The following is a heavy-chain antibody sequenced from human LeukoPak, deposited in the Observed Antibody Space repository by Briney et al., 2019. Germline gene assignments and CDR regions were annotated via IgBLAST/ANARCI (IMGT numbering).Heavy chain of an antibody. D-gene: IGHD3-16*01. CDR1: GFSFSDYS. J-gene: IGHJ4*02. CDR3: ARDLSDDYSLDY. Sequence: KPGGSLRLSCAASGFSFSDYSMNWVRPAPGKGLEWVSSITISSSIIYYADSVKGRFTISRDNAKNSLFLQMNSLRAEDTAVYYCARDLSDDYSLDYWGQGTLVSVSS. V-gene: IGHV3-21*01. CDR2: ITISSSII.